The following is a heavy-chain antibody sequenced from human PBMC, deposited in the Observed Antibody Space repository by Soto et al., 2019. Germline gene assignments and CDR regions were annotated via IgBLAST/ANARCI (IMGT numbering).Heavy chain of an antibody. CDR3: ARDWGITVKANWFDP. V-gene: IGHV3-20*04. Sequence: EVQLVESGGGVVRPGGSLRLSCAASGFTFDDYGMSWVRQAPGKGLEWVSGINWNGGSTGYADSVKGRFTISRDNDKNSLYLQMNSLRAEDTALYYCARDWGITVKANWFDPWGQGTLVTVSS. D-gene: IGHD3-16*01. J-gene: IGHJ5*02. CDR1: GFTFDDYG. CDR2: INWNGGST.